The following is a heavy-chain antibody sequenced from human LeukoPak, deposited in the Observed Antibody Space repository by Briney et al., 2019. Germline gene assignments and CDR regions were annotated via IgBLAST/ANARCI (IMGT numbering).Heavy chain of an antibody. D-gene: IGHD2-15*01. Sequence: SETLSLTCTVSGGSISSYCWSWIRQPARKGLEWIGRIYTSESTNYNPSLTRRVPISVDMSKTQFSLNLTSVTAADTAVYYCARDGGGSYVPDYWGQGTLVTVSS. V-gene: IGHV4-4*07. CDR1: GGSISSYC. J-gene: IGHJ4*02. CDR2: IYTSEST. CDR3: ARDGGGSYVPDY.